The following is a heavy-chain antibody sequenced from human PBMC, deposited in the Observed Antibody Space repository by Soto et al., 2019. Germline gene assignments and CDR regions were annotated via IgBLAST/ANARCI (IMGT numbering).Heavy chain of an antibody. CDR1: GYTFTVYY. Sequence: QVQLVQSGAEVKKPGASVNVSCKASGYTFTVYYMHWVRQAPGQGLEWMGWINPKSGGTMYPQKFQGTVNMTGATSISTAYMALTRLRSDDTAVYYCARDLAKGGGSAGFDYWGQGTLVTVSS. D-gene: IGHD1-26*01. CDR3: ARDLAKGGGSAGFDY. CDR2: INPKSGGT. V-gene: IGHV1-2*02. J-gene: IGHJ4*02.